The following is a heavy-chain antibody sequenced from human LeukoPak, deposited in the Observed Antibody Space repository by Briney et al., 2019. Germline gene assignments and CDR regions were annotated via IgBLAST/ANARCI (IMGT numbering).Heavy chain of an antibody. Sequence: GASLRISCKASGYHFAAYWIGWVRQLPGKGLEWMGVIYPGDSDTRYSPSFQGQVTISADMSISTAYLQWRSLKASDSAMYYCARSNDYVFDYWGQGTLVTVSS. CDR1: GYHFAAYW. J-gene: IGHJ4*02. D-gene: IGHD4-17*01. CDR3: ARSNDYVFDY. CDR2: IYPGDSDT. V-gene: IGHV5-51*01.